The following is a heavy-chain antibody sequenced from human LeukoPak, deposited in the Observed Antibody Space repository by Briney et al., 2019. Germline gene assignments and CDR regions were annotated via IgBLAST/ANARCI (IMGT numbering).Heavy chain of an antibody. Sequence: SETLSLTCTVSGGSVSSSHYWGWIRQPPGKGLEWIGSIYYGGSTYHNASLRSRVTTSVDPSKNQFSLKLSSVTAADTAVYYCAKSTYYYDTFVNAFDFWGQGTVVTVSS. J-gene: IGHJ3*01. CDR1: GGSVSSSHY. CDR2: IYYGGST. CDR3: AKSTYYYDTFVNAFDF. V-gene: IGHV4-39*07. D-gene: IGHD3-22*01.